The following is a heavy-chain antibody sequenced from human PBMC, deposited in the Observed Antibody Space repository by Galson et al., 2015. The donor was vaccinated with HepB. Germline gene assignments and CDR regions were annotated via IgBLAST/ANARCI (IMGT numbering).Heavy chain of an antibody. J-gene: IGHJ4*02. Sequence: SLRLSCAASGFTFSNAWMSWVRQAPGKGLEWVGRIKSKTDGGTTDYAAPVKGRFTISRDDSKNTLYLQMNSLKTEDTAVYYCTTDGATRPPVDYGASPYYFDYWGQGTLVTVSS. CDR2: IKSKTDGGTT. D-gene: IGHD4-17*01. CDR3: TTDGATRPPVDYGASPYYFDY. CDR1: GFTFSNAW. V-gene: IGHV3-15*01.